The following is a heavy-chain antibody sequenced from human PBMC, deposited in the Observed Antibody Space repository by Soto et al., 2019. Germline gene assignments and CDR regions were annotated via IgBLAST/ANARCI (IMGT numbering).Heavy chain of an antibody. CDR3: ARGGKRSYSYALNFNY. V-gene: IGHV4-34*01. CDR2: INHSGST. CDR1: GGSFSGYY. Sequence: PSETLSLTCAVYGGSFSGYYWSWIRQPPGKGLEWIGEINHSGSTNYNPSLKSRVTISVDTSKNQFSLKLSSVTAADTAVYYCARGGKRSYSYALNFNYGGKGTLVTVSS. D-gene: IGHD5-18*01. J-gene: IGHJ4*02.